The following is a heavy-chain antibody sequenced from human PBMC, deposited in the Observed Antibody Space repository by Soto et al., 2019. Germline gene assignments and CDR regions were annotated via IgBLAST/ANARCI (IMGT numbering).Heavy chain of an antibody. CDR1: GGSFSGYY. CDR3: ARARAQWSMRAFDS. D-gene: IGHD2-8*01. V-gene: IGHV4-34*01. CDR2: INHSGST. Sequence: PSETLSLTCAVYGGSFSGYYWSWIRQPPGKGLEWIGEINHSGSTNYNPSLKSRVTISVDTSKNQFSLKLSSVTAADTAVYYCARARAQWSMRAFDSWGQGTMVT. J-gene: IGHJ3*02.